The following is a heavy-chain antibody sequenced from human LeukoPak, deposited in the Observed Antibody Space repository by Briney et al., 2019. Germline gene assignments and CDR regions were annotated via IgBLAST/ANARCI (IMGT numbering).Heavy chain of an antibody. CDR2: IKQDGSEK. J-gene: IGHJ4*02. CDR1: GFTFSSYW. CDR3: ARVRALRFLELIDY. Sequence: GGSLRLSCAASGFTFSSYWMSWVRQAPGKGLEWVANIKQDGSEKYYVDSVKGRFTISRDNAKNSLYLQMNSLRAEDTAVYYCARVRALRFLELIDYWGQGTLVTVSS. D-gene: IGHD3-3*01. V-gene: IGHV3-7*01.